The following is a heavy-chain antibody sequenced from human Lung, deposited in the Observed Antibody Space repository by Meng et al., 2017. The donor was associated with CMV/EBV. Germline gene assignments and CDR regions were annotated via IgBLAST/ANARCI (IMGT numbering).Heavy chain of an antibody. D-gene: IGHD1-1*01. CDR1: GYTFTNYG. Sequence: SXXVSXKASGYTFTNYGISWVRQAPGQGLEWMGWISAYNGNTNYAQNLQGRVTMTTDTSTNTAYMELRSLRSDDTAIYFCARDRATRAYYFDYWGQGTXVNVAS. CDR3: ARDRATRAYYFDY. J-gene: IGHJ4*02. V-gene: IGHV1-18*01. CDR2: ISAYNGNT.